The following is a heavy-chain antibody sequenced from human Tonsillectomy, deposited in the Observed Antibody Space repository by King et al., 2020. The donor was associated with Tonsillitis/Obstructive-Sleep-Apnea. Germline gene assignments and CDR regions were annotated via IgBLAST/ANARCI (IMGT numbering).Heavy chain of an antibody. J-gene: IGHJ3*02. CDR1: GDSISSYY. V-gene: IGHV4-59*12. D-gene: IGHD3-9*01. Sequence: QLQESGPGLVKPSETLSLTCTVPGDSISSYYWSWIRQPPGKGLEGIGYFYYSGSTNYNPSLKSRVTISVDTSKNQFSLKLSSVTAADTAVYYCARAYYDILTGYLDDAFDIWGQGTMVTVSS. CDR2: FYYSGST. CDR3: ARAYYDILTGYLDDAFDI.